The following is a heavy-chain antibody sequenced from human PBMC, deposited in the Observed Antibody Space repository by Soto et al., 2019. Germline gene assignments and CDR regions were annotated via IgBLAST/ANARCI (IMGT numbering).Heavy chain of an antibody. D-gene: IGHD1-1*01. Sequence: SETLSLTCAVYGGSFSGYYWSWIRQPPGKVLEWIGEINHSGSTNYNPSFKSRVTISLDTSKNQFSLKLNSVTAADTAVFYCARRAHGTNWFDPWSQGTLVTVSS. CDR1: GGSFSGYY. CDR3: ARRAHGTNWFDP. J-gene: IGHJ5*02. CDR2: INHSGST. V-gene: IGHV4-34*01.